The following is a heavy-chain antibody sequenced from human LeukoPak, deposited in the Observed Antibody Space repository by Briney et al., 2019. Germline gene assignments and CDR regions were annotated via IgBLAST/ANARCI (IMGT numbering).Heavy chain of an antibody. CDR2: ISYDGSNK. CDR1: GFTFSSYG. Sequence: PGGSLRLSCAASGFTFSSYGMHWVRQAPGKGREWVAVISYDGSNKYYADAVKGRFTISRDNSKNTLYLQMNSLRAEDTAVYYCAKDLQYYGGNSDYFDYWGQGTLVTVSS. D-gene: IGHD4-23*01. V-gene: IGHV3-30*18. J-gene: IGHJ4*02. CDR3: AKDLQYYGGNSDYFDY.